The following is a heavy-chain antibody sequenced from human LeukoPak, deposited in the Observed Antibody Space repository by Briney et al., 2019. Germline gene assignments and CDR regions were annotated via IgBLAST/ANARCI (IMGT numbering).Heavy chain of an antibody. CDR1: GFTFDDYG. V-gene: IGHV3-20*04. J-gene: IGHJ4*02. CDR3: ARDDYGSGSWSDY. D-gene: IGHD3-10*01. Sequence: GGSLRLSCAASGFTFDDYGMSWVRQAPGKGLERVSGIIWSGGSTGYADSVKGRFTISRDNAKNSLYLQMNSLRAEDTALYYCARDDYGSGSWSDYWGQGTLVTVSS. CDR2: IIWSGGST.